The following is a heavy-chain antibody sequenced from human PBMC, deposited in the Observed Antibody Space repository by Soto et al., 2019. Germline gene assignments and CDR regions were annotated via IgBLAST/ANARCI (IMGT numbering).Heavy chain of an antibody. CDR1: GGSISSGGYY. J-gene: IGHJ6*02. Sequence: SETLSLTCTVSGGSISSGGYYWSWIRQHPGKGLEWIGYIYYSGSTYYNPSLKSRVTISVDTSKNQFSLKLSSVTAADTAVYYCARDHPGYGYCSSTRCYRSPYGMDVWGQGTTVTVSS. CDR3: ARDHPGYGYCSSTRCYRSPYGMDV. V-gene: IGHV4-31*03. CDR2: IYYSGST. D-gene: IGHD2-2*02.